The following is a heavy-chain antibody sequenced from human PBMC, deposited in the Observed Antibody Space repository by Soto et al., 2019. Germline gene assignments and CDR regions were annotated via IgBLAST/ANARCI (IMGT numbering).Heavy chain of an antibody. D-gene: IGHD5-18*01. Sequence: LRLSCAASGFSFTTYAMHWVRQAPGKGLEWVAVISDNGSIKYYADSVKGRFTISRDNSKNTFYLQMNSLRGDDTALYYCARAIETAMDPCDYWGQGALVTVSS. CDR3: ARAIETAMDPCDY. V-gene: IGHV3-30-3*01. J-gene: IGHJ4*02. CDR2: ISDNGSIK. CDR1: GFSFTTYA.